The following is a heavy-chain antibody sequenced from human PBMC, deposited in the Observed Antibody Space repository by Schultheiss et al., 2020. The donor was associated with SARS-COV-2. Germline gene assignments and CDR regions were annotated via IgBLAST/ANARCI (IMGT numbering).Heavy chain of an antibody. CDR3: ARDGTQWLVLDY. J-gene: IGHJ4*02. CDR1: GFTFSSYG. Sequence: GGSLRLSCAASGFTFSSYGMHWVRQAPGKGLVWVSRINSDGSSTSYADSVKGRFTISRDNAKNTLYLQMNSLRAEDTAVYYCARDGTQWLVLDYWGQGTLVTVSS. D-gene: IGHD6-19*01. CDR2: INSDGSST. V-gene: IGHV3-74*01.